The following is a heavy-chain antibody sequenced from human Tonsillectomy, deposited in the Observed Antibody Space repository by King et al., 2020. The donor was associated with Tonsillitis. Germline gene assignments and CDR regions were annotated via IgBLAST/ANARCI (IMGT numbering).Heavy chain of an antibody. CDR2: IYPGDSDT. CDR3: ARGEVGYYYDSSGEYYFDY. D-gene: IGHD3-22*01. Sequence: QLAQSGAEVKKPGESLKISCKGSGYSFTSYWIGWVRQMPGKGLEWMGIIYPGDSDTRYSPSFQGQVTISADKSISTAYLQWSSLKASDTAMYYCARGEVGYYYDSSGEYYFDYWGQGTLVTVSS. CDR1: GYSFTSYW. V-gene: IGHV5-51*01. J-gene: IGHJ4*02.